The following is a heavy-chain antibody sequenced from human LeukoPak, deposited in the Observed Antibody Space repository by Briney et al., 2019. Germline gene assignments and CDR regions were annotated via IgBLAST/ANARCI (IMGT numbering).Heavy chain of an antibody. V-gene: IGHV3-53*01. CDR2: IYSGGST. J-gene: IGHJ4*02. CDR1: GFTVSSNY. Sequence: GGSLRLSCAASGFTVSSNYMSWVRQAPGKGLEWVSVIYSGGSTYYADSVKGRFTISRDNSKNTLYLQMNSLRAEDTAVYYCARGLGDYYDSSGYIPNGPLFDYWGQGTLVTVSS. D-gene: IGHD3-22*01. CDR3: ARGLGDYYDSSGYIPNGPLFDY.